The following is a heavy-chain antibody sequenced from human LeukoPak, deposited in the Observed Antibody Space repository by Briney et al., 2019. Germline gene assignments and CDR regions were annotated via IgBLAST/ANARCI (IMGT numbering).Heavy chain of an antibody. CDR2: IKQDGSEK. V-gene: IGHV3-7*01. CDR1: GFTFSSYE. Sequence: GGSLRLSCAASGFTFSSYEMNWVRQAPGKGLEWVANIKQDGSEKYYVDSVKGRFTISRDNAKNSLYLQMNSLRAEDTAVYYCARDDYYGSGSYYLLGYWGQGTLVTVSS. D-gene: IGHD3-10*01. CDR3: ARDDYYGSGSYYLLGY. J-gene: IGHJ4*02.